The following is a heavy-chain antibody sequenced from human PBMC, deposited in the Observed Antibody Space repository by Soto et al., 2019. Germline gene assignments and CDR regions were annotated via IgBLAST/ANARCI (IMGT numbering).Heavy chain of an antibody. CDR3: ARDRYYYDSSGYYLEYFQH. J-gene: IGHJ1*01. CDR2: INPNSGGT. Sequence: QVQLVQSGAEVKKPGASVKVSCKASGYTFTGYYMHWVRQAPGQGLEWMGWINPNSGGTNDAQKFQGRVTMTRDTSISTAYMELSRLRSDDTAVYYCARDRYYYDSSGYYLEYFQHWGQGTLVTVSS. V-gene: IGHV1-2*02. CDR1: GYTFTGYY. D-gene: IGHD3-22*01.